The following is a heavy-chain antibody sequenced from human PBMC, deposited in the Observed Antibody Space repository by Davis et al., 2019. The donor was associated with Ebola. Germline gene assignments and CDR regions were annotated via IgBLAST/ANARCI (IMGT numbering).Heavy chain of an antibody. D-gene: IGHD6-13*01. Sequence: GESLKISCAASGFIFSSYAMNWVRQAPGKGLEWVSGISGSGASTYYADSVKGRFTISRDNSKNTLYLQMNSLRADDTAVYYCAKDSSSFRPYGMDVWGQGTTVTVSS. V-gene: IGHV3-23*01. CDR1: GFIFSSYA. CDR2: ISGSGAST. CDR3: AKDSSSFRPYGMDV. J-gene: IGHJ6*02.